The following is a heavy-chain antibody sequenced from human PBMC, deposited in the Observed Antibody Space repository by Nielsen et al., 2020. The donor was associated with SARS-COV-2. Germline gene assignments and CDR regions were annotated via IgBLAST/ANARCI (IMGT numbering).Heavy chain of an antibody. CDR3: ARDNSFDSMDV. V-gene: IGHV3-33*01. CDR2: IWYDGSNK. Sequence: GGSLRLSCAASGFTFSSYGMHWVRQAPGEGLEWVAVIWYDGSNKYYADSVKGRFTISRDNSKNTLYLQMNSLRAEDTAVYYCARDNSFDSMDVWGQGTTVTVSS. CDR1: GFTFSSYG. D-gene: IGHD4-23*01. J-gene: IGHJ6*02.